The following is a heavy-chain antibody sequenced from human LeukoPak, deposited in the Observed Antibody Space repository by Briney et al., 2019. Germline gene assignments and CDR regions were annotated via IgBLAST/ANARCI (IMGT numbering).Heavy chain of an antibody. Sequence: SETLSLTRAVYGGSFSGYYWSWIRQPPGKGLEWIGEINHSGSTNYNPSLKSRVTISVDTSKNQFSLKLSSVTAADTAVYYCARGRYDFWSGYYSRAFDIWGQGTMVTVSS. D-gene: IGHD3-3*01. CDR2: INHSGST. CDR3: ARGRYDFWSGYYSRAFDI. CDR1: GGSFSGYY. V-gene: IGHV4-34*01. J-gene: IGHJ3*02.